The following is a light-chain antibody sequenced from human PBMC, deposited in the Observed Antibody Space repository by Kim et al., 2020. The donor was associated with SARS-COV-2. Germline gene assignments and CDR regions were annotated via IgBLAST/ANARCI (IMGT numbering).Light chain of an antibody. J-gene: IGLJ1*01. CDR1: DIGRKN. CDR2: RDS. V-gene: IGLV3-9*01. CDR3: QVWETSAYV. Sequence: SYELTQPPSVSVALGQTADITCGGYDIGRKNVHWYQQRPGQAPVVVIYRDSKRPSGIPERFSGSNSGNTATLTINRAQAGDEGDYYCQVWETSAYVFGPVTKVTVL.